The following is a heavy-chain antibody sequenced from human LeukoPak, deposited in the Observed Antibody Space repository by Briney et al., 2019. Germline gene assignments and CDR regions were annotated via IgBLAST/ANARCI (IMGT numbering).Heavy chain of an antibody. CDR3: ARLRVAGTRYFDY. V-gene: IGHV4-39*07. CDR1: GGSIRSSSYY. J-gene: IGHJ4*02. CDR2: IYYSGST. D-gene: IGHD6-19*01. Sequence: PSETLSLTCTVSGGSIRSSSYYWGWIRQPPGKGLEWIGSIYYSGSTYYNPSLKSRVTISVDTSKNQFSLKLSSVTAADTAVYYCARLRVAGTRYFDYWGQGTLVTVSS.